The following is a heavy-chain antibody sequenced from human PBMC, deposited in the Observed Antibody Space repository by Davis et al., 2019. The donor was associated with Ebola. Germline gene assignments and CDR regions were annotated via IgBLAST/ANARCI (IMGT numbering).Heavy chain of an antibody. Sequence: PSETLSPTCPVSGGSISSYYWSWIRQPPGKGLEWIGYIYYSVSTNYNPSLKSRVTISVDTSKNQFSLKLSSVTAADTAVYYCARGGGSIVATIRGWFDPWGQGTLVTVSS. CDR3: ARGGGSIVATIRGWFDP. V-gene: IGHV4-59*12. J-gene: IGHJ5*02. CDR2: IYYSVST. D-gene: IGHD5-12*01. CDR1: GGSISSYY.